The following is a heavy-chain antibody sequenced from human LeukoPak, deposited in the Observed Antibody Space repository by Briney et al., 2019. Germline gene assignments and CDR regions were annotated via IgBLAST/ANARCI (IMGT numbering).Heavy chain of an antibody. J-gene: IGHJ4*02. Sequence: ASVKVSCKASGYTFTSYGISWVRQAPGQGLEWMGWISAYNGNTNYAQKLQGRVTMTTDTSMSTAYMELRSLRSDDTAVYYCARQYYDSSGYYYVGYYFDYWGQGTLVTVSS. CDR3: ARQYYDSSGYYYVGYYFDY. D-gene: IGHD3-22*01. CDR1: GYTFTSYG. V-gene: IGHV1-18*01. CDR2: ISAYNGNT.